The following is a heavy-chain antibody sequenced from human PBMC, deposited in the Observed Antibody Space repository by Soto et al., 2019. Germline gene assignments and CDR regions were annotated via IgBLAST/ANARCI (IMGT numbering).Heavy chain of an antibody. Sequence: ASVKVSCKASGYTFTSYGISWVRQAPGQGLEWMGWISAYNGNTNYAQKLQGRVTMTTDTSTSTAYMELRSQRSDDTAVYYCARAYPYSSSSGLSYYYYYYMDVWGKGTTVTVSS. V-gene: IGHV1-18*01. J-gene: IGHJ6*03. CDR2: ISAYNGNT. CDR1: GYTFTSYG. CDR3: ARAYPYSSSSGLSYYYYYYMDV. D-gene: IGHD6-6*01.